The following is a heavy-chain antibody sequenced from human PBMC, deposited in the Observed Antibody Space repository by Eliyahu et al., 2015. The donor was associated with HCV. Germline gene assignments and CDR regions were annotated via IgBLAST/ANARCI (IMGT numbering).Heavy chain of an antibody. J-gene: IGHJ3*02. CDR1: GGSISSYF. D-gene: IGHD4-11*01. CDR3: ARGGYSKVDAFDI. Sequence: QVQLQESGPGLVKPSEILSLTCTVSGGSISSYFWSWXRQPPGKGLEWIGYIYXSGSTTYNPSLKSRLTISVDTSKNQFSLKLRSVTAADTAVYYCARGGYSKVDAFDIWGQGTMVTVSS. V-gene: IGHV4-59*01. CDR2: IYXSGST.